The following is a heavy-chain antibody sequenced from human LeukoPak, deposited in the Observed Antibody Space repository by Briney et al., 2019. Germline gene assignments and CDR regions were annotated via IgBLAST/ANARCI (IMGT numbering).Heavy chain of an antibody. J-gene: IGHJ6*02. CDR3: ARWVVVTASDYYYYGMDV. D-gene: IGHD2-21*02. CDR1: GGTFSSYA. CDR2: IIPIFGTA. V-gene: IGHV1-69*13. Sequence: ASVKVSCKASGGTFSSYAISWVRQAPGQGLEWMGRIIPIFGTANYAQKFQGRVTITADESTSTAYMELSSLRSEDTAVYYCARWVVVTASDYYYYGMDVWGQGTTVTVSS.